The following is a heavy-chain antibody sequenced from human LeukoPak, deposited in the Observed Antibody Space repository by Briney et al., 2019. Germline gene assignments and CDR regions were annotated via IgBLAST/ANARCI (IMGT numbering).Heavy chain of an antibody. CDR2: ISGSGGST. V-gene: IGHV3-23*01. D-gene: IGHD6-13*01. CDR3: AKEYSSSWYYRDYFDY. J-gene: IGHJ4*02. Sequence: GGSLRLSCAASGFTFSSYAMSWVRQAPGKGLEWVSAISGSGGSTYYADSVKGRFTISRDNSKNTLYLQMNSLRAEDTAVYYCAKEYSSSWYYRDYFDYWGQGTLVTVSS. CDR1: GFTFSSYA.